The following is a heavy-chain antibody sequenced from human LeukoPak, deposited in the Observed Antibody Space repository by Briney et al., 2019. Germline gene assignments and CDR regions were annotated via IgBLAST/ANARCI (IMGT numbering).Heavy chain of an antibody. V-gene: IGHV4-59*08. D-gene: IGHD4-17*01. J-gene: IGHJ4*02. CDR3: ARQGDYGDYRY. Sequence: SETLSLTCTVSGGSISSYYWSWIRQPPGKGLEWIGDIYYSGSTNYNPSLKSRVTISVDTSKNQFSLKLSSVTAADTAVYYCARQGDYGDYRYWGQGTLVTVSS. CDR1: GGSISSYY. CDR2: IYYSGST.